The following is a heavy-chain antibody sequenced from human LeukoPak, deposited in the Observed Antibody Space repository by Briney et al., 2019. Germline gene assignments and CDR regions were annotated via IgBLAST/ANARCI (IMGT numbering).Heavy chain of an antibody. CDR1: GYTFTSYD. CDR2: MSPNSGNT. CDR3: ARGVGDLGDY. V-gene: IGHV1-8*01. Sequence: ASVKVSCKASGYTFTSYDINWVRQATGQGLEWMGWMSPNSGNTDYAQKFQGRVTMTGNTSTSTAYMELSSLRSEDTAVYYCARGVGDLGDYWGQGTLVTVSS. D-gene: IGHD3-16*01. J-gene: IGHJ4*02.